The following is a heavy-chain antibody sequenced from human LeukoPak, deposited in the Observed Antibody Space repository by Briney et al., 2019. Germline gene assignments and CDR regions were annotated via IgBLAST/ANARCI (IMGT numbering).Heavy chain of an antibody. CDR2: VSYSGST. J-gene: IGHJ6*02. D-gene: IGHD3-3*01. CDR3: ARDRHDSFPMDV. CDR1: GASISSGGYY. Sequence: SQTLSLTCTVSGASISSGGYYWSWFRQHPGKGLEWIGYVSYSGSTYYNPPLKSRVTISVDTSMNQFSLKLTSVTAADTAVYYCARDRHDSFPMDVWGQGTTVTVSS. V-gene: IGHV4-31*03.